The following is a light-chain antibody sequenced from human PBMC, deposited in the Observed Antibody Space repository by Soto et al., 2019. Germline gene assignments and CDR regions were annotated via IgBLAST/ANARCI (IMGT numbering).Light chain of an antibody. CDR2: AAS. V-gene: IGKV3-20*01. Sequence: EIVLTQSPGTLSLSPGERATLSCRASQSVSSSYLAWYQQKPGQGTRFLIYAASSRATGIPDRFSGSGSGTDFTLTISRLEPEDFAVYYCHQYGSTPRTFGQGTRVEIK. CDR3: HQYGSTPRT. CDR1: QSVSSSY. J-gene: IGKJ1*01.